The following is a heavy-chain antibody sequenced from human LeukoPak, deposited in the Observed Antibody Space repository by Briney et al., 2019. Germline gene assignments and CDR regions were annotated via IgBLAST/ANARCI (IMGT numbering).Heavy chain of an antibody. J-gene: IGHJ4*02. V-gene: IGHV6-1*01. CDR2: TYYRSKWYD. CDR3: ARAVGNFGTVNYFDY. D-gene: IGHD1-1*01. Sequence: SQTLSLTCAISGDSVSSNSAAWNWIRQSPSRGLEWLGGTYYRSKWYDDYAVSVKSRITINPDTSKNQFSLQFNSVTPEDTAVYYCARAVGNFGTVNYFDYWDQGALVTVSS. CDR1: GDSVSSNSAA.